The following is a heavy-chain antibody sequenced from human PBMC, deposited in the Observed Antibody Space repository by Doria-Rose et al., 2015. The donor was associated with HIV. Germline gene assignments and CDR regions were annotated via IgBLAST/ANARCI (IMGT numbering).Heavy chain of an antibody. J-gene: IGHJ4*02. D-gene: IGHD6-13*01. CDR2: IFSDNDR. CDR3: ARIKSSRWYHKYYFDF. Sequence: QESGPVLVKPTETLTPTCTVSGVSLSSPGMGVSWIRQPPGKALEWLANIFSDNDRSYKTSLTSRLTISRGTSKSQVVLTMTDTDPVDTATYYCARIKSSRWYHKYYFDFWGQGTLVIVSA. V-gene: IGHV2-26*01. CDR1: GVSLSSPGMG.